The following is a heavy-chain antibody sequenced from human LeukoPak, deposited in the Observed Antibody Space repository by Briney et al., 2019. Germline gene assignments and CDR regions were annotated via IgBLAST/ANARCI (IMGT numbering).Heavy chain of an antibody. CDR1: GGSISTYY. CDR2: VHYSGST. J-gene: IGHJ5*02. V-gene: IGHV4-59*01. CDR3: ARVAARRNWFDP. D-gene: IGHD6-6*01. Sequence: PSETLSLTCTVSGGSISTYYWSWIRQSPGKGLEWIGYVHYSGSTNYNPSLKSRVTISVDTSKNQFSLKLSSVTAADTAVYYCARVAARRNWFDPWGQGTLVTVSS.